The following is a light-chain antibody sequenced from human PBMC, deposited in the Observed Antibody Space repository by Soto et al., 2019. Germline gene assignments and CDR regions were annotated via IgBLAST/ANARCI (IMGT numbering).Light chain of an antibody. CDR2: KAS. Sequence: DIQMTQSPSTLSGSVGDRVTITCRASQTISSWLAWYQQKPGKAPKLLIYKASTLKSGVPPRFSGSGSGTDFTLTISSLQPEDFATYYCQQVNSYPQTFGQGTRLEI. J-gene: IGKJ5*01. CDR1: QTISSW. V-gene: IGKV1-5*03. CDR3: QQVNSYPQT.